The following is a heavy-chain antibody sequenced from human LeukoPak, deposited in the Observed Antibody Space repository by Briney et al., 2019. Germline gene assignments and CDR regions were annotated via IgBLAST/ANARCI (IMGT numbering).Heavy chain of an antibody. V-gene: IGHV4-59*01. CDR1: GGSISSYY. J-gene: IGHJ6*02. CDR2: IYYSGST. CDR3: ARSNRERVAVPGSLGMDV. D-gene: IGHD6-19*01. Sequence: SETLSLTCPVSGGSISSYYWSWIRQPPGKGLEWVGYIYYSGSTNYNPSLQSRVTISVDTSKNHFSLKQSSVTAADTAVYYCARSNRERVAVPGSLGMDVWGQGTTVTVSS.